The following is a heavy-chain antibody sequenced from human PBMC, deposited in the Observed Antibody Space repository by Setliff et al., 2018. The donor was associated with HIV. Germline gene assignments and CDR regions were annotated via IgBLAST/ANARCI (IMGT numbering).Heavy chain of an antibody. D-gene: IGHD3-3*01. Sequence: SETLSLTCTVSGGSISSYHWSWIRQSPGKGLEWIGYIHISGRTNYNPSLKSRVNISVDTSKNQFSLRLSSVTAADTAVYYCARHFGISYRSPFDPWGQGTLVTVSS. CDR3: ARHFGISYRSPFDP. CDR2: IHISGRT. V-gene: IGHV4-59*08. J-gene: IGHJ5*02. CDR1: GGSISSYH.